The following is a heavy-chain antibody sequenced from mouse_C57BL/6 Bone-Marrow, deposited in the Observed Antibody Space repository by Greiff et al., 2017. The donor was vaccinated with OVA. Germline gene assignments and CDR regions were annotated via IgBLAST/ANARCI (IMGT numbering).Heavy chain of an antibody. J-gene: IGHJ2*01. Sequence: QVQLQQPGAELVRPGTSVQLSCKASGYTFTSYWMHWVKQRPGQGLEWIGVIDPSASYTNYNQKFKGKATLTVDTSSSTAYMQLSSLTSEDSAVYYCAGPPNSPTGTYYFDYWGQGTTLTVSS. D-gene: IGHD4-1*02. V-gene: IGHV1-59*01. CDR1: GYTFTSYW. CDR3: AGPPNSPTGTYYFDY. CDR2: IDPSASYT.